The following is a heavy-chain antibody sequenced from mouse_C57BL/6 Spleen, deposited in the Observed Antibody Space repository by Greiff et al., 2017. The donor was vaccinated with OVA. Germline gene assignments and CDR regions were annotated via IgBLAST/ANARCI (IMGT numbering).Heavy chain of an antibody. CDR3: ARVPTLGWYFDV. Sequence: EVNVVESGGGLVQSGRSLRLSCATSGFTFSDFYMEWVRQAPGKGLEWIAASRNKANDYTTEYSASVKGRFIVSRDTSQSILYLQMNALRAEDTAIYYCARVPTLGWYFDVWGTGTTVTVSS. D-gene: IGHD2-10*01. CDR2: SRNKANDYTT. V-gene: IGHV7-1*01. J-gene: IGHJ1*03. CDR1: GFTFSDFY.